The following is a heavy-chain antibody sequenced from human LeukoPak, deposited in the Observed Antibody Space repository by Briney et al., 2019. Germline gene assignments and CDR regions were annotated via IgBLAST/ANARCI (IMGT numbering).Heavy chain of an antibody. CDR1: GYRFISNY. V-gene: IGHV1-2*02. J-gene: IGHJ4*02. CDR3: AREGSYCVGGDCYSFDF. Sequence: ASVKVSCKSSGYRFISNYIQWVRQAPGLGPEWMGWMHPGNGNTRYAEKFQGRVTMTRDTSINTAYMDLSSLRSDDTAVYYCAREGSYCVGGDCYSFDFWGQGTLITVSS. CDR2: MHPGNGNT. D-gene: IGHD2-21*02.